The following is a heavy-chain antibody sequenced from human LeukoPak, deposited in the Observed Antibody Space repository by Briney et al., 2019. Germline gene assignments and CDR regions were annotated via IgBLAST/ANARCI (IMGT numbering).Heavy chain of an antibody. CDR1: GYRFISNY. V-gene: IGHV1-2*02. J-gene: IGHJ4*02. CDR3: AREGSYCVGGDCYSFDF. Sequence: ASVKVSCKSSGYRFISNYIQWVRQAPGLGPEWMGWMHPGNGNTRYAEKFQGRVTMTRDTSINTAYMDLSSLRSDDTAVYYCAREGSYCVGGDCYSFDFWGQGTLITVSS. CDR2: MHPGNGNT. D-gene: IGHD2-21*02.